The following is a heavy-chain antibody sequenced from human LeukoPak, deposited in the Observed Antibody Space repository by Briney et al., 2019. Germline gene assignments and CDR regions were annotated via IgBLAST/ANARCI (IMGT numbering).Heavy chain of an antibody. D-gene: IGHD3-10*01. CDR3: ARKGNAFDF. Sequence: GGSLRLSCAASGFTFGPYTMNWVRQAPGKGLEWVSYISSSSDTIYYADSVKGRFTISRDNAKNSLYLQMNSLRAEDTAVYYCARKGNAFDFWGQGTMVTVSS. V-gene: IGHV3-48*04. CDR2: ISSSSDTI. J-gene: IGHJ3*01. CDR1: GFTFGPYT.